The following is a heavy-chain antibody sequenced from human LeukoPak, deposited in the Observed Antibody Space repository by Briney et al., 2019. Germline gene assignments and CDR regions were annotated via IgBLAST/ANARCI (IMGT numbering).Heavy chain of an antibody. Sequence: GGSLRLSCSASGFTFSRYWMSWVRQAPGKGLEWVAIMKQDGSETYYVDSVKGRFTISRDNGKSSLYLQVNSLRAEDTAVYHCARNLPFDYWGQGTLVTVSS. V-gene: IGHV3-7*01. CDR1: GFTFSRYW. D-gene: IGHD1-14*01. CDR2: MKQDGSET. CDR3: ARNLPFDY. J-gene: IGHJ4*02.